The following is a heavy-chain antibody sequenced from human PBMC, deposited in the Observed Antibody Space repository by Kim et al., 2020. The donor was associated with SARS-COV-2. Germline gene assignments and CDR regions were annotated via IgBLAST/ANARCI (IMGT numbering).Heavy chain of an antibody. D-gene: IGHD3-22*01. CDR2: LSPDGSSA. Sequence: GGSLRLSCAAPGFTFSNYWMNWVRQAPGKGLVWVSRLSPDGSSAAYANSVRGRFTTSRDNAKNTLFLQMNSLRVEDTAVYYCALLDGITPIVSEESFGIWGQGTKVTGSS. J-gene: IGHJ3*02. V-gene: IGHV3-74*01. CDR3: ALLDGITPIVSEESFGI. CDR1: GFTFSNYW.